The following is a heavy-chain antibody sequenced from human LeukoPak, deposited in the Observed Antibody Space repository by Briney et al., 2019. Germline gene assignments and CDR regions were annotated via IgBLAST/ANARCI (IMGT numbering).Heavy chain of an antibody. D-gene: IGHD3-22*01. Sequence: SETLSLTCAVYGGSFSGYYWSWIRQPPGKGLEWIGEINHSGSTYYNPSLKSRVTIPVDTSKNQFSLKLSSVTAADTAVYYCASQSSGYSRWGQGTLVTVSS. CDR2: INHSGST. J-gene: IGHJ4*02. CDR1: GGSFSGYY. CDR3: ASQSSGYSR. V-gene: IGHV4-34*01.